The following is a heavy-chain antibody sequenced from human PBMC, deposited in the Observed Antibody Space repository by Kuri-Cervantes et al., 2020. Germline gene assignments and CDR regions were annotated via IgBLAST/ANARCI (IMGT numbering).Heavy chain of an antibody. CDR3: AASVAGWFDY. CDR2: IIPIFGTA. V-gene: IGHV1-69*05. Sequence: SVKVSCKASGGTFSSYAISWVRQAPGQGLEWMGGIIPIFGTANYAQKFQERVTITRDMSTSTAYMELSSLRSEDTAVYYCAASVAGWFDYWGQGTLVTVSS. CDR1: GGTFSSYA. J-gene: IGHJ4*02. D-gene: IGHD6-19*01.